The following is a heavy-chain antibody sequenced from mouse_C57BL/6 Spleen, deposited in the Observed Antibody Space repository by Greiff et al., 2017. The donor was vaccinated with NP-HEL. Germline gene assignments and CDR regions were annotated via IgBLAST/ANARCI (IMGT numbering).Heavy chain of an antibody. CDR3: TTGYDGYYVIAY. CDR1: GFNIKDYY. D-gene: IGHD2-3*01. V-gene: IGHV14-1*01. CDR2: IDPEDGDT. Sequence: VQLQQSGAELVRPGASVKLSCTASGFNIKDYYMHWVKQRPEQGLEWIGRIDPEDGDTEYAPKFQGKATRTADTASNTAYLQLSSLTSEDTAVYYCTTGYDGYYVIAYWGQGTLVTVSA. J-gene: IGHJ3*01.